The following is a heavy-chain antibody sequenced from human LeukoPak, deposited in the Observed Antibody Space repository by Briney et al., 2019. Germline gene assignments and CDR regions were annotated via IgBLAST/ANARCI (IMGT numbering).Heavy chain of an antibody. CDR3: ALDSFGELLPNWFDP. CDR1: GYSFTSYW. CDR2: IDPSDSYT. V-gene: IGHV5-10-1*01. D-gene: IGHD3-10*01. J-gene: IGHJ5*02. Sequence: GESLRISCKGSGYSFTSYWISWVRQMPGKGLEWMGRIDPSDSYTNYSPSFQGHVTISADKSISTAYLQWSSLKASDTAMYYCALDSFGELLPNWFDPWGQGTLVTVSS.